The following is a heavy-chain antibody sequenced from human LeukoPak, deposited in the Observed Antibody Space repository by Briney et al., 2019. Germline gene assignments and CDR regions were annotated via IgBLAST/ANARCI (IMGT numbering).Heavy chain of an antibody. CDR2: ISGSGGST. D-gene: IGHD6-19*01. V-gene: IGHV3-23*01. Sequence: GSLRLSCVASGFTFSSYAMSWVRQAPGKGLEWVSAISGSGGSTYYADSVKGRFTISRDNSKNTLYLQMNSLRAEDTAVYYCARSQWLAGRPNDYWGQGTLVTVSS. CDR3: ARSQWLAGRPNDY. J-gene: IGHJ4*02. CDR1: GFTFSSYA.